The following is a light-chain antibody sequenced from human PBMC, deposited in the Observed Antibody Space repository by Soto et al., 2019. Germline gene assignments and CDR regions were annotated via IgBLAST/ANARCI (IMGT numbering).Light chain of an antibody. CDR2: DVS. V-gene: IGLV2-11*01. CDR1: SRDVGDYNY. CDR3: CSYAGSYTWV. J-gene: IGLJ3*02. Sequence: QSALTQPRSVSGSPGQPVTISCTGTSRDVGDYNYVSWYQQHPGKAPKLMIFDVSKRPSGVPDRFSGSKSGNTASLTISGLQAEDEADYYCCSYAGSYTWVFGGGTKLPS.